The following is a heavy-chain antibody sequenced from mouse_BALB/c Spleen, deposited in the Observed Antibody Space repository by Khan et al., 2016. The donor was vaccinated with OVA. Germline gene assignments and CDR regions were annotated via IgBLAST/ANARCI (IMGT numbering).Heavy chain of an antibody. Sequence: QVQLKESGAELAKPGASVKMSCKASGYTFSNYWIHWVKQRPGQGLEWIGYINPSSGHTYYNQTFNDKATLTTDKSSSTAYMQLSSLTSEDSANDYSARERIDYWGQGTTLTVAS. CDR2: INPSSGHT. CDR3: ARERIDY. CDR1: GYTFSNYW. J-gene: IGHJ2*01. V-gene: IGHV1-7*01.